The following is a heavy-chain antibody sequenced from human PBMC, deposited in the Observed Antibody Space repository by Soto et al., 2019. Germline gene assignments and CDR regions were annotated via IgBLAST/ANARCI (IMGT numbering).Heavy chain of an antibody. CDR1: GFTVSNNY. Sequence: EVQLVESGGGLIQPGGSLRLSCAVSGFTVSNNYMSWVRQAPGKGLEGVSVIYSGGYTAYGDSVKGRFTISRDNSKNTALLPSNGLGAADRAVLSCAAGPGGGGYWGQGTLVTVSS. CDR3: AAGPGGGGY. V-gene: IGHV3-53*01. CDR2: IYSGGYT. D-gene: IGHD3-10*01. J-gene: IGHJ4*02.